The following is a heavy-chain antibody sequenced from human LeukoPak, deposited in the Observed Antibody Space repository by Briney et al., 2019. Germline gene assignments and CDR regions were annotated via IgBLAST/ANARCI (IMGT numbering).Heavy chain of an antibody. Sequence: SSETLSLTCAVYGGSFSGYYWSWIRQPPGKGLEWIGEINHSGSTNYNPSLKSRVTISVDTSKNQFSLKLSSVTAADTAVYYCARNVLRFLEWQRDDAFDIWGQGTMVTVSS. D-gene: IGHD3-3*01. CDR1: GGSFSGYY. CDR2: INHSGST. V-gene: IGHV4-34*01. CDR3: ARNVLRFLEWQRDDAFDI. J-gene: IGHJ3*02.